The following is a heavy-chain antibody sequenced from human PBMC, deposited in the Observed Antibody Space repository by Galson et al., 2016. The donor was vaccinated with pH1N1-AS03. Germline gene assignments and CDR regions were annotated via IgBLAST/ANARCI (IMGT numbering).Heavy chain of an antibody. D-gene: IGHD6-13*01. J-gene: IGHJ1*01. Sequence: SLRLSCAASGFNFKGYDMHWARQTPGKGLEWVALFSHDGTNKYYADSVKGRFIVSRDNSRNTLYLQMNSLRPEDTAVYYCANGWSSSGAGDWGQGTLVTVS. V-gene: IGHV3-30*18. CDR1: GFNFKGYD. CDR2: FSHDGTNK. CDR3: ANGWSSSGAGD.